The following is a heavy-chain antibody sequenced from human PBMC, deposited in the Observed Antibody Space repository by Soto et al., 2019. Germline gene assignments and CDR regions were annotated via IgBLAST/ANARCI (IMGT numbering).Heavy chain of an antibody. CDR1: GFTFSSYW. CDR3: ASFMSGGAAGTNYFDY. V-gene: IGHV3-7*01. Sequence: GGSLRLSCAASGFTFSSYWMSWVRQAPGKGLEWVANIKQDGSEKYYVDSVKGRFTISRDNAKNSLYLQMNSLRVEDTAVYYCASFMSGGAAGTNYFDYWGKGPLATV. CDR2: IKQDGSEK. J-gene: IGHJ4*02. D-gene: IGHD6-13*01.